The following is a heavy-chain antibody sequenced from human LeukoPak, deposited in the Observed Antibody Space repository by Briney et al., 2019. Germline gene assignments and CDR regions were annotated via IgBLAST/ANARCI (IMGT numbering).Heavy chain of an antibody. Sequence: GASVKVSCKASGYTFTSYGISWVRQAPGQGLEWMGWISAYNGNTNYAQKLQGRVTMTTDTSTSTAYMELRSLRSDDTAVYYCARDRCSSTSCPPGSYYYYYYMDVWGKGTTVTVSS. V-gene: IGHV1-18*01. CDR1: GYTFTSYG. CDR2: ISAYNGNT. J-gene: IGHJ6*03. CDR3: ARDRCSSTSCPPGSYYYYYYMDV. D-gene: IGHD2-2*01.